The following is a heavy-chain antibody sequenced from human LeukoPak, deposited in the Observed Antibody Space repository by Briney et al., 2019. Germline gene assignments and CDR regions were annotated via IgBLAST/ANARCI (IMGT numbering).Heavy chain of an antibody. V-gene: IGHV3-21*01. CDR1: GFTFSSYS. J-gene: IGHJ3*02. Sequence: PGGSLRLSCAASGFTFSSYSMNWVRQAPGKGLEWVSSIGSRSAYTYYADSVKGRFTISRDNTKNSLYLQMNSLRAGDTAVYYCAGGSLNFDAFDIWGQGTMVTVSS. D-gene: IGHD1-26*01. CDR3: AGGSLNFDAFDI. CDR2: IGSRSAYT.